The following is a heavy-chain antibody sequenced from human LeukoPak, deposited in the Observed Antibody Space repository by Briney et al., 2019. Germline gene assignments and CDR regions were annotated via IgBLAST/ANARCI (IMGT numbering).Heavy chain of an antibody. D-gene: IGHD5-18*01. Sequence: ASVKVSCKASGYTFTGYYMHWVRQPPGQGLEWMGWINPNSGGTNYAQKFQGRVTMTRDTSISTAYMELSRLRSDDTAVYYCARAVYSYGPGDYWGQGTLVTVSS. CDR3: ARAVYSYGPGDY. J-gene: IGHJ4*02. CDR1: GYTFTGYY. V-gene: IGHV1-2*02. CDR2: INPNSGGT.